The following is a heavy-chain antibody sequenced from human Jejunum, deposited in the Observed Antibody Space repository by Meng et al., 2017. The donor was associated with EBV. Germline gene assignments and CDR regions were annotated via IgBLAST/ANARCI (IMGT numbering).Heavy chain of an antibody. CDR3: ARVAFSYTTRSLDS. CDR1: RGSFSGYY. CDR2: INHSGST. V-gene: IGHV4-34*01. D-gene: IGHD3-16*02. Sequence: QVQLCQWGVGRWKPLETLSLTCAVYRGSFSGYYWSWIRQHPGKGLEWIGEINHSGSTNYNPSLRSRVTISVETPTNQFSLRLNSVTAADTAVYYCARVAFSYTTRSLDSWGQGTLVTVSS. J-gene: IGHJ4*02.